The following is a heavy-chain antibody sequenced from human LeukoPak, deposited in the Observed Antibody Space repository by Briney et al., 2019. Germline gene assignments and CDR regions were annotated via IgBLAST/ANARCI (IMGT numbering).Heavy chain of an antibody. CDR3: ARVRYYYESMDV. CDR1: GYTFTGYY. D-gene: IGHD3-22*01. Sequence: GASVKVSCKASGYTFTGYYMHWVRQAPGQGLEWMGWINPNSGGTNYAQKFQGRVTVTSDTSISTAYMELSRLTSDDTAVYYCARVRYYYESMDVWGKGTTITVSS. J-gene: IGHJ6*03. V-gene: IGHV1-2*02. CDR2: INPNSGGT.